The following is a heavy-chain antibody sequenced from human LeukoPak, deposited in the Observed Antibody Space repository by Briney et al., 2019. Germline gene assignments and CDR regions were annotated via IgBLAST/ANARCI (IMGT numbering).Heavy chain of an antibody. D-gene: IGHD4/OR15-4a*01. Sequence: GSLRLSCTVSGFTVSSNSMSWVGQATGKGLEWGSFIYSDNTHYRDSVKGRFTISRDNSKNTLYLQMNSLRAEDTAVYYCARRAGAYSHPYDYWGQGTLVTVSS. V-gene: IGHV3-53*01. CDR1: GFTVSSNS. J-gene: IGHJ4*02. CDR3: ARRAGAYSHPYDY. CDR2: IYSDNT.